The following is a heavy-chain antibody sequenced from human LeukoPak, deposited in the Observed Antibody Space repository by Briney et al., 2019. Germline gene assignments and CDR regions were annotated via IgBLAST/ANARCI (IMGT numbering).Heavy chain of an antibody. V-gene: IGHV3-21*01. D-gene: IGHD5-24*01. CDR1: GFTFSSYS. CDR2: ISSSSSYI. CDR3: ARSEMAPGDY. Sequence: GGSLRLSCAASGFTFSSYSMNWVRQAPGKGLEWVSSISSSSSYIYYADSVKGRFTISRDNAKNSLYLQMSSLRAEDTAVYYCARSEMAPGDYWGQGTLDTVSS. J-gene: IGHJ4*02.